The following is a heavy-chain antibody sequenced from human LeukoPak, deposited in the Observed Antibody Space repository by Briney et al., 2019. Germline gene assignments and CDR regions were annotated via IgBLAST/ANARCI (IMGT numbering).Heavy chain of an antibody. CDR3: ARTFGELTYDSSGYTDY. CDR2: INPSGGST. Sequence: ASVKVSCKASGYTFTRYCMHWVRQAPGQGLEWMGIINPSGGSTSYAQKFQGRVTMTRDTSTSTVYMELSSLRSEDTAVYYCARTFGELTYDSSGYTDYWGQGTLVTVSS. CDR1: GYTFTRYC. D-gene: IGHD3-22*01. J-gene: IGHJ4*02. V-gene: IGHV1-46*01.